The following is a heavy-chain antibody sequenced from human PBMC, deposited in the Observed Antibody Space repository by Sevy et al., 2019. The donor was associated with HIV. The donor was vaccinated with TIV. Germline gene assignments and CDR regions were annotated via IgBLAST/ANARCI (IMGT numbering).Heavy chain of an antibody. Sequence: GGSLGLSCAASGFAFTNYYAMHWVRQAPGKGLEWVALISYDGSDKYYADSGKGRFTISRDNFKNTLYLQMNSLTTEDTAVYYCARPRANYVDHYFFYAMDVWGQGTTVTVSS. J-gene: IGHJ6*02. D-gene: IGHD4-17*01. V-gene: IGHV3-30-3*01. CDR3: ARPRANYVDHYFFYAMDV. CDR1: GFAFTNYYA. CDR2: ISYDGSDK.